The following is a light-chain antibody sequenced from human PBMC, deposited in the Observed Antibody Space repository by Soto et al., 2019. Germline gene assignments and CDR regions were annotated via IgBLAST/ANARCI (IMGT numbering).Light chain of an antibody. V-gene: IGKV1-27*01. J-gene: IGKJ4*01. CDR1: QGIGNY. CDR2: AAS. Sequence: DIRMTQSPSSLSASLGDRVIITCRASQGIGNYIAWYQQKPGKVPKLLIYAASTLQSGVPSRFSGSGSGTDFALTISSLQPEDVAAYYCQKYNSAPPLTAGGGTKVEIK. CDR3: QKYNSAPPLT.